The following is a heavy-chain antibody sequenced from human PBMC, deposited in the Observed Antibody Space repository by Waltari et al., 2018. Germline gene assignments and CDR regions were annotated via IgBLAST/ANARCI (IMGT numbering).Heavy chain of an antibody. J-gene: IGHJ4*01. CDR1: GSTFTSNF. V-gene: IGHV1-46*01. CDR2: INPGDEST. D-gene: IGHD1-26*01. Sequence: QVQLVQSGAEVKKPGASVKVSCKASGSTFTSNFIYWVRQAPGQGLEWMVIINPGDESTRYAQNFQGRVTMTRDTSTSTVYLGLSSLTSDDSAVYYCARPVVVGATAPIDYWGQGTLVTVSS. CDR3: ARPVVVGATAPIDY.